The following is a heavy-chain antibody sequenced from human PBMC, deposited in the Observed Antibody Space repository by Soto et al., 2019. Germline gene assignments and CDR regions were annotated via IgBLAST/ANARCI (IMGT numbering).Heavy chain of an antibody. CDR1: GFTFSSYA. D-gene: IGHD5-18*01. CDR3: AKAIGFYSSSSLDFDY. V-gene: IGHV3-23*01. Sequence: EVQLLESGGGLVQPGGSLRLSCAASGFTFSSYAMSWVRQAPGKGLEWVSAISGSGGSTYYADSVKGRFTISRDNSKNTLYLQMNSLRAADTAVYYCAKAIGFYSSSSLDFDYWGQGTLVTVSS. CDR2: ISGSGGST. J-gene: IGHJ4*02.